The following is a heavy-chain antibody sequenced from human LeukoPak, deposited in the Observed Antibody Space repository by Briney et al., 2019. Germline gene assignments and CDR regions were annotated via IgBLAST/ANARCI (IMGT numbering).Heavy chain of an antibody. CDR1: GGSFSGYY. V-gene: IGHV4-34*01. D-gene: IGHD6-13*01. Sequence: SETLSLTCAVYGGSFSGYYWSWIRQPPGKGLEWIGEINHSGSTNYNPSLKSRVTMSVDTSKNQFSLKLSSVTAADTAVYYCARGTSSSWYLFYFDYWGQGTLVTVSS. CDR3: ARGTSSSWYLFYFDY. J-gene: IGHJ4*02. CDR2: INHSGST.